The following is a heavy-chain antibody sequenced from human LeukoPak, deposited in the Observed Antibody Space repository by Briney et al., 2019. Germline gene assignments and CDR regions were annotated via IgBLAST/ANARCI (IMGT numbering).Heavy chain of an antibody. CDR2: INPNTGGT. J-gene: IGHJ4*02. CDR3: ARDERYDSSGYPFDY. CDR1: GYTFTGYF. D-gene: IGHD3-22*01. V-gene: IGHV1-2*02. Sequence: ASVEVSCKASGYTFTGYFMHWVRQAPGQGLEWMGWINPNTGGTNFAQTFQGRVTMTRDTSISTAYMELSRLRSDDTAVYYCARDERYDSSGYPFDYWGQGTLVTVSS.